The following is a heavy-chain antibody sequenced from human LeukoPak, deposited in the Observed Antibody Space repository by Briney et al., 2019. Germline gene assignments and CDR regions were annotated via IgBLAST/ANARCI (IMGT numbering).Heavy chain of an antibody. J-gene: IGHJ5*02. CDR3: DRGGLVAAAGTSWFDP. V-gene: IGHV4-30-4*01. D-gene: IGHD6-13*01. CDR2: IYYSGST. CDR1: GGSISSGNYY. Sequence: PSETLSLTCTVSGGSISSGNYYWSWIRQPPGKGLEWIGYIYYSGSTYYNPSLKSRVTISVDTSKNQFSLKLSSVTAADTAVYYCDRGGLVAAAGTSWFDPWGQGTLVTVSS.